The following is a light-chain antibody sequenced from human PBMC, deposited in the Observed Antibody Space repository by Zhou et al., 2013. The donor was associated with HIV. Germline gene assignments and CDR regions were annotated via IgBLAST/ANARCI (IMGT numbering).Light chain of an antibody. V-gene: IGKV3D-15*01. CDR3: QQYGSSPQT. CDR1: QSVSSN. CDR2: DVS. J-gene: IGKJ1*01. Sequence: EIVMTQSPATLSVSPGERATLSCRASQSVSSNLAWYQQKPGQAPRLLMYDVSNRATDIPARFSGSGSGTDFTLTISSLEPVDFALYWCQQYGSSPQTFGQGTKVEIK.